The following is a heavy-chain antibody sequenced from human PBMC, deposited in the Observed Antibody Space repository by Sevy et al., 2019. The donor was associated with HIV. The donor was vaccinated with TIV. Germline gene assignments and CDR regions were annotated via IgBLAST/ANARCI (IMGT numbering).Heavy chain of an antibody. CDR3: AKGIAASGYYFDS. CDR2: IWYDGDNK. CDR1: AFTFSRYG. Sequence: GGSLRLSCAASAFTFSRYGMHWVRQTPGKGMEWVAGIWYDGDNKDYSDYGKGRFTISRDNSKNTVYLHMSSLRVEDTATYYCAKGIAASGYYFDSWGQGTLVTVSS. D-gene: IGHD6-13*01. J-gene: IGHJ4*02. V-gene: IGHV3-33*06.